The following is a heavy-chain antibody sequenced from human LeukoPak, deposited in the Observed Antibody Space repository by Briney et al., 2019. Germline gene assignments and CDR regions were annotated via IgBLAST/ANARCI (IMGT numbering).Heavy chain of an antibody. Sequence: PSQTLSLTCTVSGGSISSGDYYWSWIRQPPGKGLEWIGYIYYSGSTYYNPSLKSRVTISVDTSKNQFSLKLSSVTAADTAVYYCARHRSWYYYYMDVWGKGTTVAVSS. D-gene: IGHD1-14*01. J-gene: IGHJ6*03. V-gene: IGHV4-30-4*08. CDR1: GGSISSGDYY. CDR2: IYYSGST. CDR3: ARHRSWYYYYMDV.